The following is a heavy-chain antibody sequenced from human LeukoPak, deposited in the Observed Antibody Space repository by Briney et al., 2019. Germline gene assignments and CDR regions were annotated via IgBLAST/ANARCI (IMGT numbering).Heavy chain of an antibody. Sequence: GGSLRLSCAASGFTFSSYAMSWVRQAPGKGLEWVAFIQAGEGETYYADSVKGRFTISRDSSSNTLYLQMNSLRAEDTAVYYCARGTDYCFDWWGQGTVVTVSS. D-gene: IGHD3/OR15-3a*01. CDR2: IQAGEGET. J-gene: IGHJ4*02. CDR1: GFTFSSYA. V-gene: IGHV3-30*02. CDR3: ARGTDYCFDW.